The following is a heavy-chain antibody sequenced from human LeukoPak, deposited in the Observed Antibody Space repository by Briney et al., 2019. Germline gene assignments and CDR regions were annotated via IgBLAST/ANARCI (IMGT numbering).Heavy chain of an antibody. CDR2: ISYDGSNK. CDR1: GFTFSSYA. J-gene: IGHJ4*02. V-gene: IGHV3-30*04. Sequence: GGSLRLSCAASGFTFSSYAMRWVRQAPGKGLEWVAVISYDGSNKYYADSVKGRFTISRDNSKNTLYLQMNSLRAEDTAVYYCAKDHFILGGYYDSSGYQGFFDYWGQGTLVTVSS. D-gene: IGHD3-22*01. CDR3: AKDHFILGGYYDSSGYQGFFDY.